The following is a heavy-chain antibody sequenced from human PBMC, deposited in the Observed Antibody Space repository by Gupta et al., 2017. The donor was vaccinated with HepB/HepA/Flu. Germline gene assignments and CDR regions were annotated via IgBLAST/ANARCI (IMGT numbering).Heavy chain of an antibody. J-gene: IGHJ5*02. V-gene: IGHV3-43*02. CDR3: TRDTSINLSVPMCANNGFDP. D-gene: IGHD6-6*01. CDR1: GHRHNVYA. CDR2: INGESGST. Sequence: EVRLLESGGGVVQLGGSLRPACSVSGHRHNVYALHMVRNVPGKGLEWVSHINGESGSTFYADSVTGRFTYSRDNSKNCLYQQMNSLRTENTALYYCTRDTSINLSVPMCANNGFDPWVQGTLVTVSS.